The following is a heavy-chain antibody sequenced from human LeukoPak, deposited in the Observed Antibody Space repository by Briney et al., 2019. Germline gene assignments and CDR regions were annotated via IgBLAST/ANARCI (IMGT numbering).Heavy chain of an antibody. J-gene: IGHJ4*02. Sequence: GGSLRLSCAASGFTVSSNYMSWVRQAPGKGLEWVSVIYSGGSTYYADSVKGRFTIPRDNSKNTLYLQMNSLRAEDTAVYYCARDAGCSSTSCYTKYFEYWGQGTLVTVSS. D-gene: IGHD2-2*02. CDR3: ARDAGCSSTSCYTKYFEY. CDR1: GFTVSSNY. V-gene: IGHV3-53*01. CDR2: IYSGGST.